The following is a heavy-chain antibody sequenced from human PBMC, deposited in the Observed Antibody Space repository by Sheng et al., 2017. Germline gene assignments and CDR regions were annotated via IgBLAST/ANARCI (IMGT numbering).Heavy chain of an antibody. CDR2: IYSSGST. CDR1: GGSISTYY. D-gene: IGHD1-1*01. V-gene: IGHV4-4*07. Sequence: QVQLQESGPGLVKPSETLSLTCTVSGGSISTYYWSWIRQPAGKALEWIGRIYSSGSTNFNPSLKSRVTMSVDTSKNQFSLKLGSVTAADTAVYYCARGPQRGYYYYMDVWGEGTTVTVSS. J-gene: IGHJ6*03. CDR3: ARGPQRGYYYYMDV.